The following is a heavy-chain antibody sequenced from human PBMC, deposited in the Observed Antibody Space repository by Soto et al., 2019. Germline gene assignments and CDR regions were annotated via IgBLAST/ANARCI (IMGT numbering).Heavy chain of an antibody. CDR2: MNPNSGNT. V-gene: IGHV1-8*01. J-gene: IGHJ6*02. D-gene: IGHD2-21*02. CDR3: ARSPSVVTAIRRGGKKDYSGPYGMDV. CDR1: GYTFTSYD. Sequence: QVQLVQSGAEVKKPGASVKVSCKASGYTFTSYDINWVRQATGQGLEWMGWMNPNSGNTGYAQKFQGRVTMTRNTSISTAYMELSSLRSEDTAVYYCARSPSVVTAIRRGGKKDYSGPYGMDVWGQGTTVTVSS.